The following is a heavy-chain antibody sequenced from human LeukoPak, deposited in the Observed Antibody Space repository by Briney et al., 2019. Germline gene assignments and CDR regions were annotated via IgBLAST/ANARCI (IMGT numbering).Heavy chain of an antibody. Sequence: QSGGSLRLSCAASGLTFSSYAVSWVRQAPGKGLEWVSSISGSGGSTYSADSVKGRFTISRDNSKNTLYLQMNSLRAEDTALYYCAKDRSCTNDICHGDFDYWGQGTLVTVSS. CDR3: AKDRSCTNDICHGDFDY. D-gene: IGHD2-8*01. CDR2: ISGSGGST. V-gene: IGHV3-23*01. CDR1: GLTFSSYA. J-gene: IGHJ4*02.